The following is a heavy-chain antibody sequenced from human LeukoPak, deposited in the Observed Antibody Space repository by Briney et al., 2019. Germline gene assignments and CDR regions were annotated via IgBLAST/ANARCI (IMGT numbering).Heavy chain of an antibody. CDR1: GGSFTDYF. Sequence: AETLSLTCDVFGGSFTDYFWTWIRQSPGKGLEWIGEINDYTGNTNYNPSLNSRVSISLEKSKNQFSLELRSVTAADTAVYYCARGRIAKIVVVHSFHYGMDVWGQGTTVTVSS. J-gene: IGHJ6*02. D-gene: IGHD3-22*01. V-gene: IGHV4-34*01. CDR2: INDYTGNT. CDR3: ARGRIAKIVVVHSFHYGMDV.